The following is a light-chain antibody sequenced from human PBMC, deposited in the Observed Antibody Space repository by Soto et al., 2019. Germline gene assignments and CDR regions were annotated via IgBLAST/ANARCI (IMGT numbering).Light chain of an antibody. V-gene: IGKV3-15*01. J-gene: IGKJ1*01. Sequence: ILMTPSPATLSLSPREIATLSCRASQSVSSNLAWYQQKPGQAPRLLIYGASTRATGIPARFSGSGSGTEFTLTISSLQAEDFAVYYCQQYNNWPPQWTFGQGTKVDI. CDR2: GAS. CDR1: QSVSSN. CDR3: QQYNNWPPQWT.